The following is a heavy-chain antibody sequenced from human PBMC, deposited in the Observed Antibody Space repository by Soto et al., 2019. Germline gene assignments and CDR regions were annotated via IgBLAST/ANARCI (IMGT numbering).Heavy chain of an antibody. D-gene: IGHD6-19*01. J-gene: IGHJ5*02. CDR2: INPNSGGT. Sequence: ASVKVSCKASGYTFTGYYMHWVRQAPGRGLEWMGWINPNSGGTNYAQKFQGWVTMTRDTSISTAYMELSRLRSDDTAVYYCAYSSGHNWFDPWGQGTLVTVPQ. V-gene: IGHV1-2*04. CDR3: AYSSGHNWFDP. CDR1: GYTFTGYY.